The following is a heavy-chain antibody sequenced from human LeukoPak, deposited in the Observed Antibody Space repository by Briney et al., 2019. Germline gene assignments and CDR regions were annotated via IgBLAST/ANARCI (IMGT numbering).Heavy chain of an antibody. Sequence: GGSLRLSCAASGFTFSSYSMNWVRQAPGKGLEWVSSISSSSSYIYYADSVKGRFTISRDNAKYSLYLQMNSLRAEDTAVYYCARDRRIAARPGNWFDPWGQGTLVTVSS. J-gene: IGHJ5*02. CDR1: GFTFSSYS. D-gene: IGHD6-6*01. CDR3: ARDRRIAARPGNWFDP. CDR2: ISSSSSYI. V-gene: IGHV3-21*01.